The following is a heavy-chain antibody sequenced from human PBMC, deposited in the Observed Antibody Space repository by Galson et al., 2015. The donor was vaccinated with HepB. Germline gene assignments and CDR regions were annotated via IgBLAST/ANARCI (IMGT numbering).Heavy chain of an antibody. V-gene: IGHV1-2*06. CDR1: GYTFTGYY. J-gene: IGHJ5*02. CDR3: ARGCVIGHSTRGDWFDP. Sequence: SCKASGYTFTGYYMHWVRQAPGQGLEWMGRINPNSGGTNYAQKFQGRVTMTRDTSISTAYMELSRLRSDDTAVYYCARGCVIGHSTRGDWFDPWGQGTLVTVSS. D-gene: IGHD3-16*02. CDR2: INPNSGGT.